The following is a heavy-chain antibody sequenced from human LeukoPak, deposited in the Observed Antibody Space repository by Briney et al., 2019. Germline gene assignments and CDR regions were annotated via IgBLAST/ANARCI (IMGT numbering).Heavy chain of an antibody. D-gene: IGHD2-15*01. Sequence: GGPLRLSCTASGFTFTNYAMSWVRQAPGKGLDWVSTISGSDGSTYYADSVKGRFTISRDNPKNTLYLQMNSLRVEDTAIYYCAKGRGYCTGGSCYSDYWGQGTLVTVSS. J-gene: IGHJ4*02. CDR3: AKGRGYCTGGSCYSDY. CDR1: GFTFTNYA. CDR2: ISGSDGST. V-gene: IGHV3-23*01.